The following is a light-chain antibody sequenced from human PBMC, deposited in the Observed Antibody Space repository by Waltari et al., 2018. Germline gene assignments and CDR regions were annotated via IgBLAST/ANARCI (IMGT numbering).Light chain of an antibody. CDR3: CSYAGHSTYV. CDR2: EVR. CDR1: SSDVGHYNL. Sequence: QSALTQPASVSGSPGQSITISCTGTSSDVGHYNLVSWYQKHPGKAPKLLIYEVRQRPSGVSSSFSGARSGNTAYLTSAGIRPEDETDYYCCSYAGHSTYVFGTGTKVTVL. V-gene: IGLV2-23*02. J-gene: IGLJ1*01.